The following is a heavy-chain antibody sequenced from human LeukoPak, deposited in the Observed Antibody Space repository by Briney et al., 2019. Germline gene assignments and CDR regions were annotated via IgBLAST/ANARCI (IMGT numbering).Heavy chain of an antibody. J-gene: IGHJ4*02. D-gene: IGHD2-15*01. V-gene: IGHV1-8*01. CDR2: MSPNSGNT. CDR3: ARGNQCSGGSCYLVY. CDR1: GYTFTSYD. Sequence: ASVKVSCKASGYTFTSYDINWVRQATGQGLEWMGWMSPNSGNTGYAQKFQGRVAMTRNTSISTAYMELSSLRSEDTAVYYCARGNQCSGGSCYLVYWGQGTLVTVSS.